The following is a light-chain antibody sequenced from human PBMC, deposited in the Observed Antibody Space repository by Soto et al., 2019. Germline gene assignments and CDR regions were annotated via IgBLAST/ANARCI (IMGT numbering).Light chain of an antibody. CDR1: QSVSTW. Sequence: DIQMTQSPSTLSASVGDRVTITCRARQSVSTWLAWYQQKPGKAPQVLISMASTLESGVPSRFSGSGSGTEFTLTISSLQPDDFATYYCQQYNSHSPWTFGQGTKVDIK. V-gene: IGKV1-5*03. J-gene: IGKJ1*01. CDR2: MAS. CDR3: QQYNSHSPWT.